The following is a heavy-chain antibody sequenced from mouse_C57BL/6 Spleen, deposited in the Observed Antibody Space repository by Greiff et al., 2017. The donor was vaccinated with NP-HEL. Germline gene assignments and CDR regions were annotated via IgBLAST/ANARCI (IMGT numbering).Heavy chain of an antibody. J-gene: IGHJ2*01. CDR3: TRGENGYYYFDY. D-gene: IGHD2-3*01. V-gene: IGHV1-5*01. CDR1: GYTFTSYW. CDR2: IYPGNSDT. Sequence: EVKVEESGTVLARPGASVKMSCKTSGYTFTSYWMHWVKQRPGQGLEWIGAIYPGNSDTSYNQKFKGKAKLTAVTSASTAYMELSSLTNEDSAVYYCTRGENGYYYFDYWGQGTTLTVSS.